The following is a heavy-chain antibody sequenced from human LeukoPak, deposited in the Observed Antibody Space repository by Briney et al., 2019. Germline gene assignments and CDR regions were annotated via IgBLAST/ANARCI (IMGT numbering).Heavy chain of an antibody. J-gene: IGHJ4*02. Sequence: ASVKVSCKASGYTFTGCYMHWVRQAPGQGLEWMGWINPNSGGTNYAQKFQGRVTMTRDTSISTAYMELSRLRSDDTAVYYCARSRDVDTAMASWGQGTLVTVSS. CDR3: ARSRDVDTAMAS. CDR2: INPNSGGT. V-gene: IGHV1-2*02. CDR1: GYTFTGCY. D-gene: IGHD5-18*01.